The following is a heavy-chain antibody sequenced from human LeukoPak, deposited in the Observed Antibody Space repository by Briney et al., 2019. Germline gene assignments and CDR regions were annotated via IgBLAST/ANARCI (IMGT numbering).Heavy chain of an antibody. D-gene: IGHD3-10*01. CDR3: AKGGIALVRGSFDY. J-gene: IGHJ4*02. Sequence: GGSLRLSCAASGLTFSNFAMSWVRQAPGKGLEWVSAVSGGGRTTFYADSVKGRFIISRDDSKNTLFLQMNSLRAEDTAVYYCAKGGIALVRGSFDYWGQGTLVTVSS. CDR1: GLTFSNFA. V-gene: IGHV3-23*01. CDR2: VSGGGRTT.